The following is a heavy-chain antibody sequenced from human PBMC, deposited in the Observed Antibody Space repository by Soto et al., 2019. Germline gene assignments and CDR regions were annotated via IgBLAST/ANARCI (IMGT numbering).Heavy chain of an antibody. CDR1: GFTFSSYS. J-gene: IGHJ4*02. Sequence: EVQLVESGGGLVKPGGSLTLSCAASGFTFSSYSMDWVRQAPGKGLEWVSSISGSSAYIKYADSVKGRFTISRDNAKNLLFLQMNSLRAEDTAVYYCAIHGGDIVVIQVDYWSQGARVTVSS. D-gene: IGHD2-21*01. V-gene: IGHV3-21*01. CDR3: AIHGGDIVVIQVDY. CDR2: ISGSSAYI.